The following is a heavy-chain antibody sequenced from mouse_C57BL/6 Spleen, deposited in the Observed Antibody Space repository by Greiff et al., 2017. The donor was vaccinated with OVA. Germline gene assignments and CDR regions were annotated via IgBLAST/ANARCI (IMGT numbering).Heavy chain of an antibody. CDR3: AEDYEGFAY. Sequence: VQLQQSGPELAKPGASVKISCKASGYTFTDYYMNWVKQSHGKSLEWIGDINPNNGGTSYNQKFKGKATLTVDKSSSTAYMGLRSLTSEDSAVYYCAEDYEGFAYWGQGTLVTVSA. D-gene: IGHD2-4*01. CDR2: INPNNGGT. J-gene: IGHJ3*01. V-gene: IGHV1-26*01. CDR1: GYTFTDYY.